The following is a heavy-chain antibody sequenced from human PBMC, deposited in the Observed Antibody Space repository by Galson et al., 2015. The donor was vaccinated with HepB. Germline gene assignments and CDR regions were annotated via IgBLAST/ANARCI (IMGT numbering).Heavy chain of an antibody. V-gene: IGHV3-15*01. Sequence: SLRLSCAASGFTFSNAWMSWVRQAPGKGLEWVGRIKSKTDGGTTDYAAPVKGRFTISRDDSKNTLYLQMNSLKTEDTAVYYCTTLIADSDEGGMDVWGQGTTVTVSS. CDR3: TTLIADSDEGGMDV. J-gene: IGHJ6*02. CDR1: GFTFSNAW. D-gene: IGHD5-18*01. CDR2: IKSKTDGGTT.